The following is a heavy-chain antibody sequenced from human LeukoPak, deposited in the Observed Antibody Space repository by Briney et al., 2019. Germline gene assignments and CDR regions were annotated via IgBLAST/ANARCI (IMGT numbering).Heavy chain of an antibody. D-gene: IGHD6-25*01. CDR2: IWYDGSNK. Sequence: GGSLRLSCVASGFTFSTYGMHWVHQAPGKGLEWVAVIWYDGSNKYYGDSVKGRFTISRDNSKNTLYLQMNSLRAEDTAVYYCARDSGHAFDIWGQGTMVTVSS. J-gene: IGHJ3*02. V-gene: IGHV3-33*01. CDR1: GFTFSTYG. CDR3: ARDSGHAFDI.